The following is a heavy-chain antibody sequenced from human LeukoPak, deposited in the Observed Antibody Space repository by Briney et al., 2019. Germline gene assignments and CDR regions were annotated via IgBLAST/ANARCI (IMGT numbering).Heavy chain of an antibody. J-gene: IGHJ4*02. CDR1: GFTFSDYY. CDR2: ISSSGSTI. V-gene: IGHV3-11*01. D-gene: IGHD2-2*01. Sequence: GGSLRLFCADSGFTFSDYYMSWIRQAPGKGLEWVSYISSSGSTIYYADSVKGRFTISRDNAKNSLYLQTNSLRAEDTAVYYCASAMSSGFDYWGQGTLVTVSS. CDR3: ASAMSSGFDY.